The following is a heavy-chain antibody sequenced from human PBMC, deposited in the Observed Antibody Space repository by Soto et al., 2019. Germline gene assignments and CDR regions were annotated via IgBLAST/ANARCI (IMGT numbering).Heavy chain of an antibody. CDR1: GFTFSSYA. D-gene: IGHD2-15*01. V-gene: IGHV3-23*01. CDR2: ISGSGGST. J-gene: IGHJ3*02. CDR3: AKGGGYCSGGSCPRDDAFDI. Sequence: EVQLLESGGGLVQPGGSLRLSCAASGFTFSSYAMSWVRQAPGKGLEWVSAISGSGGSTYYADSVKGRFTISRDNSKNTLYLQMNRLRAEDTAVYYCAKGGGYCSGGSCPRDDAFDIWGQGTMVTVSS.